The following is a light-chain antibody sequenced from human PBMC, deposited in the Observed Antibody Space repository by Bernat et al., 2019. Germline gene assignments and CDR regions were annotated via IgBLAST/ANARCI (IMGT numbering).Light chain of an antibody. V-gene: IGLV2-23*01. CDR3: CSYADRTPPLYL. CDR1: SSDFGSYTV. CDR2: EGS. Sequence: QSALTPSVSVSGSPGQSITISCTGSSSDFGSYTVVSWYQQPPGKVPKLMIYEGSKRPSGFSNRFSGSQSGNTASLTISGLQAEDEDDYYCCSYADRTPPLYLSGSGTKLSVL. J-gene: IGLJ1*01.